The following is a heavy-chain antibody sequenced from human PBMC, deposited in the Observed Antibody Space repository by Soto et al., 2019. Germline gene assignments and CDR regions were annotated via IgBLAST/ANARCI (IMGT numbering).Heavy chain of an antibody. D-gene: IGHD5-18*01. CDR2: IYHGGST. J-gene: IGHJ3*02. CDR1: GYSISSGYY. Sequence: SETLSLTCAVSGYSISSGYYWGWLRQPPGKGLEWIGSIYHGGSTYYNPSLNSRVTLSIDMTNNHVSLILNSVTAADTAVYCCARVFMDTAMVDAFDIWGQGTMVTVSS. CDR3: ARVFMDTAMVDAFDI. V-gene: IGHV4-38-2*01.